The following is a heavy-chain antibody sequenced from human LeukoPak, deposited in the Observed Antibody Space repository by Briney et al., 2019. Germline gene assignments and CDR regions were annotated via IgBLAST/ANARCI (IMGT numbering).Heavy chain of an antibody. CDR3: ARQTGSGLFILP. D-gene: IGHD3/OR15-3a*01. Sequence: PGGFLRLSCAASGFTFSSYGMHWVRQAPGKGLEWVAFIRYDGSNKYYADSVKGRFTISRDNSKNTLYLQMNSLRAEDTAVYYCARQTGSGLFILPGGQGTLVTVSS. CDR2: IRYDGSNK. CDR1: GFTFSSYG. J-gene: IGHJ4*02. V-gene: IGHV3-30*02.